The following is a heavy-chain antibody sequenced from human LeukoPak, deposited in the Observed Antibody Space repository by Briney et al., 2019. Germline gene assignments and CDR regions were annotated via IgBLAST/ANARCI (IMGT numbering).Heavy chain of an antibody. J-gene: IGHJ6*03. Sequence: GGSLRLSCTASGFTFGDYAMSWVRQAPGKGLEWVGFIRSKAYGGTTEYAASVKGRFTISRDDSKSIAYLQMNSLKTEDTAVYYCTRDLPGGLEWLFGYYYYMDVWGKGTTVTVSS. V-gene: IGHV3-49*04. CDR3: TRDLPGGLEWLFGYYYYMDV. CDR2: IRSKAYGGTT. D-gene: IGHD3-3*01. CDR1: GFTFGDYA.